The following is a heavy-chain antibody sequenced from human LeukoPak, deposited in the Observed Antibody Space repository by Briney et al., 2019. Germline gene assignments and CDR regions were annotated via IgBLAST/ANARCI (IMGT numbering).Heavy chain of an antibody. CDR3: ARGDERGVRGIISFDY. J-gene: IGHJ4*02. CDR2: IYYSGST. V-gene: IGHV4-59*06. CDR1: GGSINNYY. D-gene: IGHD3-10*01. Sequence: SETLSLTCTVSGGSINNYYWSWIRQHPGKGLEWIGYIYYSGSTYYNPSLKSRVTISVDTSKNQFSLKLSSVTAADTAVYYCARGDERGVRGIISFDYWGQGTLVTVSS.